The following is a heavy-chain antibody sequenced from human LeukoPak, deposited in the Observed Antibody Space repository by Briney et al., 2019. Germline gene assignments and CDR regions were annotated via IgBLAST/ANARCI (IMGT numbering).Heavy chain of an antibody. J-gene: IGHJ4*02. CDR3: AKGAGDSSGYYELGSYETYFDY. CDR2: ISGSGGST. Sequence: PGGSLRLSCAASGFTFSSYAMSWVRQAPGKGLEWVSAISGSGGSTYYADSVKGRFTISRDNSKNTLYLQMNSLRAEDTAVYYCAKGAGDSSGYYELGSYETYFDYWGQGTLVTVSS. D-gene: IGHD3-22*01. V-gene: IGHV3-23*01. CDR1: GFTFSSYA.